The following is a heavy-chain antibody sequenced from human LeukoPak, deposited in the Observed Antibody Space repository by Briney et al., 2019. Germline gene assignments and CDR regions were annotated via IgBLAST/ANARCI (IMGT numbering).Heavy chain of an antibody. J-gene: IGHJ4*02. CDR3: AGKRGYSYGYDY. CDR2: IYSGGST. V-gene: IGHV3-53*01. CDR1: GFAVSTNY. D-gene: IGHD5-18*01. Sequence: GGSLRLSCAASGFAVSTNYMSWVRQATGKGLEWVSIIYSGGSTYYADSVKGRFTISKDSSKNTLYFQMNSLRAEDTAVYYCAGKRGYSYGYDYWGQGTLVTVSS.